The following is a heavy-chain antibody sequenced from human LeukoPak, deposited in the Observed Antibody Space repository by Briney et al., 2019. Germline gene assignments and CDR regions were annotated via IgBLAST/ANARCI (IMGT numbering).Heavy chain of an antibody. CDR1: GGSISSYY. J-gene: IGHJ4*02. CDR3: ARHYGP. CDR2: IYYSGST. D-gene: IGHD3-10*01. V-gene: IGHV4-59*08. Sequence: SETLSLTCTVSGGSISSYYWSWLRQPPGKGLEWIGYIYYSGSTNYNPSLKSRVTISVDTSKNQFSLKLSSVTATDTAVYYCARHYGPWGQGTLVTVSS.